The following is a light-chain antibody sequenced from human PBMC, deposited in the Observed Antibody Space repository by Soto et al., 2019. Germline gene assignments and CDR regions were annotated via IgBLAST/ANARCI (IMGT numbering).Light chain of an antibody. J-gene: IGKJ1*01. CDR3: QQYNSYSEA. CDR1: QTISNY. Sequence: IRMYQSASSVSAFVGDRVTITCRAGQTISNYVNWYQQKPGKAPKVLIYAASTLPSGVPSRFSGSGSGADFTLTISSLQADDVATYYCQQYNSYSEAFGHGTKVDIK. V-gene: IGKV1-16*01. CDR2: AAS.